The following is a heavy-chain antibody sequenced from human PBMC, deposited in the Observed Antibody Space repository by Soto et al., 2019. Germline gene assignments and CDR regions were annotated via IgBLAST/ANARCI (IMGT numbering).Heavy chain of an antibody. CDR3: ARMDCHSNYYAMDV. V-gene: IGHV2-26*01. D-gene: IGHD2-15*01. CDR1: GFSLGNGRMG. Sequence: QVTLKESGAVLVKPTETLTLTCTASGFSLGNGRMGVSWIRQSPGKPLEWLAHFFTDAERSYSASMQSRLTMTMDTSGSQVVIIMTNMDPVDTATYCWARMDCHSNYYAMDVWGQGTTVTVSS. J-gene: IGHJ6*02. CDR2: FFTDAER.